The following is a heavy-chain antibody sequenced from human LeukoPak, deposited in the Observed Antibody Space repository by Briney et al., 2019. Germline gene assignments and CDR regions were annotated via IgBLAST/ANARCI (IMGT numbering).Heavy chain of an antibody. CDR3: ARDNGLRKAAAPFEY. V-gene: IGHV7-4-1*02. CDR1: GYTFGSYD. CDR2: INTNTGNP. J-gene: IGHJ4*02. Sequence: ASVKVSCKASGYTFGSYDMNWVRQAPGQGLEWMGWINTNTGNPTYAQGFTGRFVFSLDISVSTAYLQISRLKAEDTAVYYCARDNGLRKAAAPFEYWGLGTLVTVSS. D-gene: IGHD6-13*01.